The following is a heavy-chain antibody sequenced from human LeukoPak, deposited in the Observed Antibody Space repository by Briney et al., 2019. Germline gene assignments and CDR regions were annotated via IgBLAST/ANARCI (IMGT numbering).Heavy chain of an antibody. Sequence: GGSLRLSCAASGFTFSSYGMSWVRQAPGKGLEWVSAISGSGGSTYYADSVKGRFTISRDNSKNTLYLQMNSLRAEDTAVYYCASYGDYAQQDFDYWGQGTLVTVSS. D-gene: IGHD4-17*01. CDR1: GFTFSSYG. V-gene: IGHV3-23*01. CDR2: ISGSGGST. CDR3: ASYGDYAQQDFDY. J-gene: IGHJ4*02.